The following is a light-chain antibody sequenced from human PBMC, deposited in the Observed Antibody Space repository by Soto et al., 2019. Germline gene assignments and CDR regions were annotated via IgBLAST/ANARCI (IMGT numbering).Light chain of an antibody. J-gene: IGKJ5*01. CDR3: QKTFNSPIN. CDR1: LSISMY. Sequence: DIELTHSPSSLSASVLYIVIITFRSSLSISMYLHWYHQQPGKGPKVLIYGASSLQSGVSSRFSGSGSGTDFTLTISSVRPEDLGSFYCQKTFNSPINFGQGTRLEIK. V-gene: IGKV1-39*01. CDR2: GAS.